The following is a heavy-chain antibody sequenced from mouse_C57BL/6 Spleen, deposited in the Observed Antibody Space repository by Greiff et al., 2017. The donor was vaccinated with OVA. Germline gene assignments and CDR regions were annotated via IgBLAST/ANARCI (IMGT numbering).Heavy chain of an antibody. CDR3: ARKLGRGGYDVDY. J-gene: IGHJ2*01. CDR1: GFTFSGYG. CDR2: ISSGSSTI. D-gene: IGHD4-1*01. V-gene: IGHV5-17*01. Sequence: EVQLVESGGGLVKPGGSLKLSCAASGFTFSGYGMHWVRQAPEKGLEWVAYISSGSSTIYYADTVKGRFTISRDNAKNTLFLQMTSLRSEDTAMYYCARKLGRGGYDVDYWGQGTTLTVSS.